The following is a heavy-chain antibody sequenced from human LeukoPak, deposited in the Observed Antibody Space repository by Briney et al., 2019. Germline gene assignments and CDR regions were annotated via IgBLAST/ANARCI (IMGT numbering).Heavy chain of an antibody. D-gene: IGHD6-13*01. Sequence: GSLRLSCTASGFTFGDYAMSWFRQAPGKGLEWIGSIYYSGSTNYNPSLKSRVTISVDTSKNQFSLKLSSVTAADTAVYYCARDHVAAAGRTDYWGQGTLVTVSS. CDR1: GFTFGDYA. CDR2: IYYSGST. J-gene: IGHJ4*02. CDR3: ARDHVAAAGRTDY. V-gene: IGHV4-59*12.